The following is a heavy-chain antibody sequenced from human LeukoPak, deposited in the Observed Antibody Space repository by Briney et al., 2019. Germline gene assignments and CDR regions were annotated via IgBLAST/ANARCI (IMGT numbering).Heavy chain of an antibody. CDR2: ISYDGSNK. D-gene: IGHD2-2*01. CDR1: GFTLSSYA. J-gene: IGHJ6*02. V-gene: IGHV3-30-3*01. Sequence: GGSLRLSCAASGFTLSSYAMHWVRQAPGKGLEWVAVISYDGSNKYYADSVKGRFTISRDNSKNTLYLQMNSLRAEDTAVYYCARDHTGCCSSTSCPRDYYYYYGMDVWGQGTTVTVSS. CDR3: ARDHTGCCSSTSCPRDYYYYYGMDV.